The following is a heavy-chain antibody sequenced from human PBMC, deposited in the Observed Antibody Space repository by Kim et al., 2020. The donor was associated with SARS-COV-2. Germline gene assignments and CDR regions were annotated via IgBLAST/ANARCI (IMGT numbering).Heavy chain of an antibody. J-gene: IGHJ4*02. CDR2: TYFRSKWYS. Sequence: SQTLSLTCAISGDSVSSTSVAWNWIRQSPSGRLEWLGRTYFRSKWYSDYEVSVKSRIAINPDTSKNQFSLQLNSVTPEDTAVYYCARARALNYFYYWGQGSPVTVSS. CDR1: GDSVSSTSVA. CDR3: ARARALNYFYY. V-gene: IGHV6-1*01.